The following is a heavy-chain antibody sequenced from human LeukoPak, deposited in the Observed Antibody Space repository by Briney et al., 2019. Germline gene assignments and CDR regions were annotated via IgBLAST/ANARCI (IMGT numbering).Heavy chain of an antibody. CDR1: GGSIRSSYYY. J-gene: IGHJ4*02. CDR2: IYYSGST. Sequence: PSETLSLTCTVSGGSIRSSYYYWGWIRQLPGKGLEWIGYIYYSGSTYYNPSLKSRVTISVDTSKNQFSLKLSSVTAADTAVYYCARVGYYDSSGYYTKYYFDYWGQGTLVTVSS. V-gene: IGHV4-31*03. D-gene: IGHD3-22*01. CDR3: ARVGYYDSSGYYTKYYFDY.